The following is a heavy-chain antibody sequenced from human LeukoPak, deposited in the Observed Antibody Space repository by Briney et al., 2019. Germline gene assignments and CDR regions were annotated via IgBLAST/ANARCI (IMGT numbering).Heavy chain of an antibody. CDR1: GFTFSSYA. V-gene: IGHV3-30-3*01. Sequence: GGSLRLSCAASGFTFSSYAMHWVRQAPGKGLEWVAVISYDGSNKYYADSVKGRFTISRDNSKNTLYLQMNSLRAEDTAVYYCARDPAAADNDAFDIWGQGTMVTVSS. D-gene: IGHD6-13*01. CDR3: ARDPAAADNDAFDI. J-gene: IGHJ3*02. CDR2: ISYDGSNK.